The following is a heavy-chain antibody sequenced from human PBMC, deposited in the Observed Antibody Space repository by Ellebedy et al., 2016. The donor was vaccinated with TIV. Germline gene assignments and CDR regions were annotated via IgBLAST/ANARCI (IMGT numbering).Heavy chain of an antibody. D-gene: IGHD4-17*01. CDR3: ARRGSYGDYAVQVNNWFGS. J-gene: IGHJ5*01. CDR1: GFSFRSYW. CDR2: IYQDGSEP. V-gene: IGHV3-7*01. Sequence: PGGSLRLSCAASGFSFRSYWMGWLRQAPGKGLAWVANIYQDGSEPYYVDSVKGRFTISRDNAKNSLYLQMNSLRAEDTAIYYVARRGSYGDYAVQVNNWFGSWGQGTLVTVSS.